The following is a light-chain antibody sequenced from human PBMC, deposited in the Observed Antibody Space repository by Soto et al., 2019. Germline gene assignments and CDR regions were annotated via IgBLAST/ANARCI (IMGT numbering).Light chain of an antibody. CDR1: SSDVGGYNY. CDR2: DVS. CDR3: SSYGSTTRV. V-gene: IGLV2-14*03. J-gene: IGLJ3*02. Sequence: QSALTQPASVSGSPGQSITISCTGTSSDVGGYNYVSWYQHHPGKAPKLMIYDVSNRPSGVSNRFSGSKSGNTASLTISGLQAEDEADYYCSSYGSTTRVFGGGTKLTVL.